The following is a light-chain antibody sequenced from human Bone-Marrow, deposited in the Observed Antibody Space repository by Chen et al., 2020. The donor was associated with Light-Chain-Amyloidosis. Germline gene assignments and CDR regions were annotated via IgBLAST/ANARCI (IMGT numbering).Light chain of an antibody. J-gene: IGLJ2*01. Sequence: QSALTQPASVSESPGQSITISCTGTSSDVGSYNLVSWYQQYPGKAPKLMIYEASKRPSGVSNLFSGSKSGNTASLTISGLQAEDGADYYCCSYAGSNTPVVFGGGTKLTVL. CDR3: CSYAGSNTPVV. CDR2: EAS. V-gene: IGLV2-23*01. CDR1: SSDVGSYNL.